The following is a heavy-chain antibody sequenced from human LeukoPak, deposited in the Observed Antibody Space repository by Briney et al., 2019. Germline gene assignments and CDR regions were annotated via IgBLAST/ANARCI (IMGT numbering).Heavy chain of an antibody. J-gene: IGHJ4*02. CDR1: GFTFSSYG. Sequence: GRSLRLSCAASGFTFSSYGMHWVRQAPGKGLEWVSIIWHDGRIKYYADSAKGRFTISRDNSKNTLYLQMDSLRAEDTAVYYCARDGPLAGDFGYFDYWGQGSLVTVSS. D-gene: IGHD7-27*01. CDR2: IWHDGRIK. V-gene: IGHV3-33*01. CDR3: ARDGPLAGDFGYFDY.